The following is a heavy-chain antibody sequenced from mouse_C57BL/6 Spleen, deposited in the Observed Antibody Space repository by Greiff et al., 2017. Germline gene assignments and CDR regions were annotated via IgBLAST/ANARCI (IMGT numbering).Heavy chain of an antibody. J-gene: IGHJ2*01. Sequence: QVQLKQSGAELARPGASVKLSCKASGYTFTSYGISWVKQRTGQGLEWIGEIYPRSGNTYYNEKFKGKATLTADKSSSTAYMELRSLTSEDSAVYFCARSGYYGSSYEGVDYWGQGTTLTVSS. CDR2: IYPRSGNT. CDR1: GYTFTSYG. D-gene: IGHD1-1*01. CDR3: ARSGYYGSSYEGVDY. V-gene: IGHV1-81*01.